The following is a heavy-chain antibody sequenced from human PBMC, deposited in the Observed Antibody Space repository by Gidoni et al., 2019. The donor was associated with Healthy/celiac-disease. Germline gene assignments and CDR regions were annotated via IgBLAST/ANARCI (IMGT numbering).Heavy chain of an antibody. V-gene: IGHV4-31*03. CDR3: AREREADFVYYMDV. Sequence: QVQLQESGPGLVKPSQTLSLTCPVSGGSISSGGYYWSWIRQHPGKGLEWIGYIYYSGSTYYNPSLKSRVTISVDTSKNQFSLKLSSVTAADTAVYYCAREREADFVYYMDVWGKGTTVTVSS. J-gene: IGHJ6*03. CDR2: IYYSGST. D-gene: IGHD3-3*01. CDR1: GGSISSGGYY.